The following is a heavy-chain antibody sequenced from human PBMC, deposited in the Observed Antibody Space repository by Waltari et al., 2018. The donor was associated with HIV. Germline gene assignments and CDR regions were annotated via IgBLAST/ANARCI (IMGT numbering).Heavy chain of an antibody. J-gene: IGHJ4*02. V-gene: IGHV4-4*07. Sequence: QVQLQESGPGLVKPSETLSLTCTVSGGSISSYYWSWIRQPAGKGLEWVGRIYTSGSTNYNPSLMSCVTMSVDTAKNQFSRKRGSVTAADTAVYYCARVPTTVVTYFDYWGQGTLVTVSS. D-gene: IGHD4-17*01. CDR1: GGSISSYY. CDR2: IYTSGST. CDR3: ARVPTTVVTYFDY.